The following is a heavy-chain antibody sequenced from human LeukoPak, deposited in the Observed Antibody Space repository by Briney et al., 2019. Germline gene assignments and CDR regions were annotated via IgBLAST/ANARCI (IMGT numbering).Heavy chain of an antibody. CDR1: GYIFTIYC. CDR3: ARDFHSSGYYHYFHY. CDR2: NSGYNGNT. Sequence: ASVKFSCKASGYIFTIYCISWVRQAPGQAFEWMGWNSGYNGNTNYAQKLQGRVTMTTDTSTSTAYMELRSLRSDDTAVYYCARDFHSSGYYHYFHYWGQGTLVTVSS. D-gene: IGHD3-22*01. J-gene: IGHJ4*02. V-gene: IGHV1-18*01.